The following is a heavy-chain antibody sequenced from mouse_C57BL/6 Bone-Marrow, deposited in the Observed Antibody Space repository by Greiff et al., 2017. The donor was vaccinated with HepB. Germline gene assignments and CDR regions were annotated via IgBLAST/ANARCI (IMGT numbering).Heavy chain of an antibody. CDR2: ISDGGSYT. D-gene: IGHD2-4*01. Sequence: EVKVVESGGGLVKPGGSLKLSCAASGFTFSSYAMSWVRQTPEKRLEWVATISDGGSYTYYPDNVKGRFTISRDNAKNNLYLQMSHLKSEDTAMYYCARERGLRRYAMDYWGQGTSVTVSS. J-gene: IGHJ4*01. CDR3: ARERGLRRYAMDY. CDR1: GFTFSSYA. V-gene: IGHV5-4*01.